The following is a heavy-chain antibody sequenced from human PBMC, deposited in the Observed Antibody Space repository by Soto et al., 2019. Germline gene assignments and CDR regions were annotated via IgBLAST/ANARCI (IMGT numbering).Heavy chain of an antibody. Sequence: ASVKVSCKASGYTFTNYYMHWVRQAPGQGLEWMGMINPSGGNTNYAQKFQGRVTMTRDTSTSTVYMELSSLRSDDTAVYYFARVTGTIVFFEFWGKGTLVTVSS. CDR1: GYTFTNYY. J-gene: IGHJ4*02. CDR2: INPSGGNT. CDR3: ARVTGTIVFFEF. V-gene: IGHV1-46*01. D-gene: IGHD1-7*01.